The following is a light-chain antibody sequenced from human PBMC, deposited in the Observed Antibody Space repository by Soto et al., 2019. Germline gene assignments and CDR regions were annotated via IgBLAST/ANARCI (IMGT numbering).Light chain of an antibody. CDR3: CSYAGGSTWM. Sequence: QSVLTQPASVSGSPGQSITISCTGSSSDVGTYNFVSWYQHHPGKAPKLIIYEGYKRPSGVSNRFSGSKSGNTASLTISGLQAEDEAVYYCCSYAGGSTWMFGGGTQLTVL. CDR1: SSDVGTYNF. CDR2: EGY. J-gene: IGLJ3*02. V-gene: IGLV2-23*01.